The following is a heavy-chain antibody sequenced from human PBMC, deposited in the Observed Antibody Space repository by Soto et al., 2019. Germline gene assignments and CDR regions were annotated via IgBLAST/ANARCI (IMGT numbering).Heavy chain of an antibody. CDR3: AKGGFWVHYGLDV. D-gene: IGHD3-16*01. CDR2: ISASGETT. Sequence: EVQLLESGGGLVQPGGSLSLLCAACGFAFSACAMNGVPQAPGKGLEWVSAISASGETTFYADSLKGRFTISRDNSQNTVYMQINDLRAEDTAVYYCAKGGFWVHYGLDVWGQGTTVSVSS. J-gene: IGHJ6*02. V-gene: IGHV3-23*01. CDR1: GFAFSACA.